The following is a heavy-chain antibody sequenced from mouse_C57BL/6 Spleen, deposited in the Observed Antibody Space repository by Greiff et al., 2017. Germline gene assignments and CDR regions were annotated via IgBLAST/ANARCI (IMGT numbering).Heavy chain of an antibody. D-gene: IGHD3-1*01. CDR3: ARERATYRYFDV. Sequence: EVQLQQSGPELVKPGASVKISCKASGYSFTDYDITWVKQSNGNGLEWIGVINPNIGTTSYNQKFKGKATLTVDQSSSTASMQLNSLTSEDSAVYYWARERATYRYFDVWGTGTPVTVSS. V-gene: IGHV1-39*01. CDR1: GYSFTDYD. CDR2: INPNIGTT. J-gene: IGHJ1*03.